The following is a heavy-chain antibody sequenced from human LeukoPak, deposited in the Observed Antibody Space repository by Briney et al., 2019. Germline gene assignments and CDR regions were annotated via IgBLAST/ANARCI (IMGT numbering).Heavy chain of an antibody. Sequence: SETLSLTCAVYGGSFSGYYWSWIRQPPGKGLEWIGEINHSGSTNYNPSLKSRVTISVDTSKNQFSLKLSSVTAADTAVYHCARGKTVVVTSWGQGTLVTVSS. J-gene: IGHJ4*02. V-gene: IGHV4-34*01. CDR1: GGSFSGYY. D-gene: IGHD4-23*01. CDR3: ARGKTVVVTS. CDR2: INHSGST.